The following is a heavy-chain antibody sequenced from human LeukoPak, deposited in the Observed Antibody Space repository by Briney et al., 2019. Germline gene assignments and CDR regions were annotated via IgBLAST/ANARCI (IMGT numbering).Heavy chain of an antibody. J-gene: IGHJ3*02. CDR3: AREPEITMIVVAPEDAFDI. CDR2: ISSSSSYI. CDR1: GFTFSSYS. V-gene: IGHV3-21*01. Sequence: GGSLRLSCAASGFTFSSYSMNWVRQAPGKGLEWVSSISSSSSYIYYADSVKGRFTISRDNAKNSLYLQMDSLRAEDTAVYYCAREPEITMIVVAPEDAFDIWGQGTMVTVSS. D-gene: IGHD3-22*01.